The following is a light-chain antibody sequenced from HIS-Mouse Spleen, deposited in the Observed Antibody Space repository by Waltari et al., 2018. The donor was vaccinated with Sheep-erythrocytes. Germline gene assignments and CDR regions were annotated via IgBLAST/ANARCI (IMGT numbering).Light chain of an antibody. Sequence: SYELTQPPSVSVSPGQTASITCSGEKLGDKYACWYQQQPGQSPVPVIYQDSKRPSGIPEQFSGSNSGNTATLTISGTQAMDEADYYCQAWDSSTVVFGGGTKLTVL. V-gene: IGLV3-1*01. CDR1: KLGDKY. CDR3: QAWDSSTVV. CDR2: QDS. J-gene: IGLJ2*01.